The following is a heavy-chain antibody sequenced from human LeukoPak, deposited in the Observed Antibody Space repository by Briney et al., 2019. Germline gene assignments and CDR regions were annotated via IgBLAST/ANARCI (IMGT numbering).Heavy chain of an antibody. J-gene: IGHJ5*02. Sequence: GESLKISCKGSGYRFTNYWIGWVRQMPGKGLEWMGIIYPGDSDTRYSPSFQGQVTISADKSISTAYLQWSSLKASDTAMYYCARQRTYYYDSSGLDWFDPWGQGTLVTVSS. CDR2: IYPGDSDT. CDR1: GYRFTNYW. D-gene: IGHD3-22*01. CDR3: ARQRTYYYDSSGLDWFDP. V-gene: IGHV5-51*01.